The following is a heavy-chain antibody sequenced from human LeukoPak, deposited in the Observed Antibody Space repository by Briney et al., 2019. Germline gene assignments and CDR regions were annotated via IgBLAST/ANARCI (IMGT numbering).Heavy chain of an antibody. J-gene: IGHJ4*02. Sequence: GGSLRLSCAASGFTFSTYAMSWVRQAPGKGLEWVAVISYDGSNKYYADSVKGRFTISRNNSKNTLYLQMNSLRAEDTAVYYCARGGGNCLDYWGQGTLVAVSS. CDR2: ISYDGSNK. CDR1: GFTFSTYA. D-gene: IGHD3-16*01. CDR3: ARGGGNCLDY. V-gene: IGHV3-30-3*01.